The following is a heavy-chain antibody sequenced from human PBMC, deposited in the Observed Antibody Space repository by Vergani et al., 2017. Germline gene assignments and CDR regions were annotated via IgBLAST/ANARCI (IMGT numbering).Heavy chain of an antibody. Sequence: EVQLVESGGGLVKPGGSLRLSCAASGFSFSSYSMNWVRQAPGKGLEWVASISGSSSYVFYRDSVEGRFTITRDNAKKSVYLQMNSLRAEDTALYYCVKDIAASGNYWYFYLWRRRSLVTDSS. CDR2: ISGSSSYV. J-gene: IGHJ2*01. V-gene: IGHV3-21*02. CDR3: VKDIAASGNYWYFYL. D-gene: IGHD6-13*01. CDR1: GFSFSSYS.